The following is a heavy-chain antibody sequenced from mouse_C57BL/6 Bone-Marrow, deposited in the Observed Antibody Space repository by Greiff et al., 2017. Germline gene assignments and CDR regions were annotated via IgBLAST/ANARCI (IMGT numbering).Heavy chain of an antibody. CDR1: GFTFSSYA. V-gene: IGHV5-4*01. J-gene: IGHJ2*01. Sequence: EVQLVESGGGLVKPGGSLKLSCAASGFTFSSYAMSWVRQTPEKRLEWVATISDGGSYTYYPDNVKGRFPISRDNAKNNLYLQMSHLKSEDTAMYYCARDSADGYNYWGQGTTLTVSS. CDR2: ISDGGSYT. CDR3: ARDSADGYNY. D-gene: IGHD2-3*01.